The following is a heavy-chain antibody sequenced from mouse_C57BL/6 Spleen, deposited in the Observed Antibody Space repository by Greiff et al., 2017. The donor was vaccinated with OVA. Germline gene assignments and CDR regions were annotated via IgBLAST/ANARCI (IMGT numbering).Heavy chain of an antibody. CDR1: GYTFTSYW. J-gene: IGHJ4*01. V-gene: IGHV1-55*01. D-gene: IGHD3-2*02. Sequence: QVHVKQPGAELVKPGASVKMSCKASGYTFTSYWITWVKQRPGQGLEWIGDIYPGSGSTNYNEKFKSKATLTVDTSSSTAYMQLSSLTSEDSAVYYCARGLRTPMDYWGQGTSVTVSS. CDR3: ARGLRTPMDY. CDR2: IYPGSGST.